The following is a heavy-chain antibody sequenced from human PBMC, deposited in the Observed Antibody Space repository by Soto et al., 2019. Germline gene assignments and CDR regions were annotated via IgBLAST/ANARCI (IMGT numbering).Heavy chain of an antibody. D-gene: IGHD6-13*01. CDR1: GFTFSSYA. CDR2: ISGSGGST. V-gene: IGHV3-23*01. Sequence: PGGSLRLSCAASGFTFSSYAMSWVRQAPGKGLEWVSAISGSGGSTYYADSVKGRFTISRDNSKNTLYLQMNSLRAEDTAVYYCAKDLGGTGSSWWVDYWGQGTLVTVSS. J-gene: IGHJ4*02. CDR3: AKDLGGTGSSWWVDY.